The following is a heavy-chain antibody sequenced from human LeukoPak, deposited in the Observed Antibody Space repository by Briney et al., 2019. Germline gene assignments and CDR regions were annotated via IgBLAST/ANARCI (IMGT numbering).Heavy chain of an antibody. Sequence: SETLSLTCAVSGGSLSSGGYSWSWLRQPPGKGLEWIGYIYHSGSTYYNPSLKSRVTISVDRSKNQFSLKLSSVTAADTAVYYCASSLAEDYYFDYWGQGTLVTVSS. D-gene: IGHD2-15*01. CDR1: GGSLSSGGYS. CDR3: ASSLAEDYYFDY. V-gene: IGHV4-30-2*01. J-gene: IGHJ4*02. CDR2: IYHSGST.